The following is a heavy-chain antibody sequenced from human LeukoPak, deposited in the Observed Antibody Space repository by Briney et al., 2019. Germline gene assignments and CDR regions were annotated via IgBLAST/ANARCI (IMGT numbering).Heavy chain of an antibody. V-gene: IGHV3-23*01. D-gene: IGHD3-16*01. CDR3: AKVMEYYNYVWGLLDY. CDR2: ISGSGGST. J-gene: IGHJ4*02. CDR1: GFIFSSYV. Sequence: GGSLRLSCAASGFIFSSYVMSWVRQAPGKGLEWVSAISGSGGSTFFADSVKGRFTISRDNSKNTLYLQMNSLRAEDTAVYYCAKVMEYYNYVWGLLDYWGQGTLVTVSS.